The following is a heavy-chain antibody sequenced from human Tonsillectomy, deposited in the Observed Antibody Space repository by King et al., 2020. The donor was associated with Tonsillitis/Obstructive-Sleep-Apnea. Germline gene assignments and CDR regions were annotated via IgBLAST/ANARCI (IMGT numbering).Heavy chain of an antibody. D-gene: IGHD5-12*01. CDR3: SKDSTPYRGYDSLIAY. Sequence: VQLVESGGVVVQPGGSLRLSCAASGFTFDDYTMHWVRQAPGKGLAWVSLISWDGGSTYYADSVKGRFTISRDNSKNSLYLQMNSLRTEDTALYYCSKDSTPYRGYDSLIAYWGQGTLVTVSS. CDR1: GFTFDDYT. V-gene: IGHV3-43*01. J-gene: IGHJ4*02. CDR2: ISWDGGST.